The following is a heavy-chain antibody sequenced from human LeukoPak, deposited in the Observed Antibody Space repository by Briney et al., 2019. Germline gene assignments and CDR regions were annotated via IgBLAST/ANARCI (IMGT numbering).Heavy chain of an antibody. CDR3: AREPVVIIGRDAFDM. Sequence: QAGGSLRLSCAASGFTFSSYSMNWVRQAPGKGLEWVSYISSSSSTRYYADSVKGRFTISRDNGKNSLYLQMNSLRAEDTAVYYCAREPVVIIGRDAFDMWGQGTMVTVSS. CDR2: ISSSSSTR. V-gene: IGHV3-48*01. CDR1: GFTFSSYS. J-gene: IGHJ3*02. D-gene: IGHD3-22*01.